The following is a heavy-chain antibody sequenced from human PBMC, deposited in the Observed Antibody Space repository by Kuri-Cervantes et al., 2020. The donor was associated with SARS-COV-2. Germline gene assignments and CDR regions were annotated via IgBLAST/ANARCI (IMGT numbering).Heavy chain of an antibody. CDR2: IIPLFGTR. D-gene: IGHD1-14*01. Sequence: SVKVSCKASGGTLNKNAINWERLAPGQGLEWMGGIIPLFGTRKYAQKFQGRVTITADESTGTVFMELNNLRSEDTAIYYCARDRSHDWKWFDPWGQGTLVTVSS. J-gene: IGHJ5*02. CDR3: ARDRSHDWKWFDP. CDR1: GGTLNKNA. V-gene: IGHV1-69*13.